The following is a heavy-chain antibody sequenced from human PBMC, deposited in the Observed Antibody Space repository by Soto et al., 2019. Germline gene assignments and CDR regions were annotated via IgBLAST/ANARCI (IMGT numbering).Heavy chain of an antibody. Sequence: ASVKVSCKASGYTFTSYGISWVRQAPGQGLEWMGWISAYNGNTNYAQKLQGRVTMTTDTSTSTAYMELRSLRSDDTAVYYCARDSKVVAATFGMDVWGQGTTVTVSS. D-gene: IGHD2-15*01. CDR3: ARDSKVVAATFGMDV. V-gene: IGHV1-18*01. CDR1: GYTFTSYG. CDR2: ISAYNGNT. J-gene: IGHJ6*02.